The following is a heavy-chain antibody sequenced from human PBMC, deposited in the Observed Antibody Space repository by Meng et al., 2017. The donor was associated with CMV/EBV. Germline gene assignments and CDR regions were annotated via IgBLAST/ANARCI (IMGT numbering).Heavy chain of an antibody. Sequence: SETLSPTCTVSGGPISSYYWSWSRQPPGKGLEWIGYIYYSGSTNYNPTLKSRVTISVDTSNNQFSLKLSSVTAADTAVYYSARDRSGGYYYYWGQGTLVTVSS. CDR2: IYYSGST. V-gene: IGHV4-59*01. J-gene: IGHJ4*02. D-gene: IGHD3-22*01. CDR1: GGPISSYY. CDR3: ARDRSGGYYYY.